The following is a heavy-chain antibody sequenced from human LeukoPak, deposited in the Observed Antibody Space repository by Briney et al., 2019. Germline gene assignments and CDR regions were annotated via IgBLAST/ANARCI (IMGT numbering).Heavy chain of an antibody. V-gene: IGHV4-34*01. Sequence: SETLSLTCTVYGGSFNTSYWSWIRQPPGTGMEWIGESNPRGSPKYNPSLMGRLTISSDTSKHQFCLKLTSVTAAETAVYYCARVPLIWFGARYERVELDIWGPGTMVTVSS. CDR2: SNPRGSP. CDR1: GGSFNTSY. D-gene: IGHD3-10*01. J-gene: IGHJ3*02. CDR3: ARVPLIWFGARYERVELDI.